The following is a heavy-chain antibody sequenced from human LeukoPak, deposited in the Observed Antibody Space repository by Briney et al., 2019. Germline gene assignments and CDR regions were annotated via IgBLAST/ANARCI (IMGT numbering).Heavy chain of an antibody. J-gene: IGHJ4*02. Sequence: PSETLSLTCAVSGGSISSSNWWSWVRQPPGKGLEWIGEIYHSGSTNYNPSLKSRVTISVDKSKNQFSLKLSSVTAADTAVYYCATRRRDGYNSVDYWGQGTLVTVSS. D-gene: IGHD5-24*01. V-gene: IGHV4-4*02. CDR1: GGSISSSNW. CDR3: ATRRRDGYNSVDY. CDR2: IYHSGST.